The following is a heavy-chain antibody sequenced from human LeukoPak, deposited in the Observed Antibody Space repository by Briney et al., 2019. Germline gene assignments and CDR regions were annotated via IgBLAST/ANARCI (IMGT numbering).Heavy chain of an antibody. Sequence: GGSLRLSCAASGFTFSSYAMSWVRQAPGKGLEWVSAISGSGGSTYYADSVKGRFTISRDNSKNTLYLQMNSLRAEDTAVYYCATPLLTPHYCSSTSCLNDYWGQGTLVTVSS. CDR1: GFTFSSYA. CDR3: ATPLLTPHYCSSTSCLNDY. J-gene: IGHJ4*02. CDR2: ISGSGGST. V-gene: IGHV3-23*01. D-gene: IGHD2-2*01.